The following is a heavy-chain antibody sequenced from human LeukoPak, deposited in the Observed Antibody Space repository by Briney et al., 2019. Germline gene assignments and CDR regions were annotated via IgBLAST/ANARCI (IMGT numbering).Heavy chain of an antibody. CDR3: ARGRGTSGSNRDFYYYYYMDV. D-gene: IGHD2-15*01. CDR1: GYTFTGYY. J-gene: IGHJ6*03. V-gene: IGHV1-69*06. CDR2: IIPIFGTA. Sequence: SVKVSCKASGYTFTGYYMHWVRQAPGQGLEWMGGIIPIFGTANYAQKFQGRVTITADKSTSTAYMELSSLRSEDTAVYYCARGRGTSGSNRDFYYYYYMDVWGKGTTVTVSS.